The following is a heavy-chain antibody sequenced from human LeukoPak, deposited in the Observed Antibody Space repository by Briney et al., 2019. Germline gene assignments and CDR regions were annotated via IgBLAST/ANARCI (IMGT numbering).Heavy chain of an antibody. V-gene: IGHV3-23*01. CDR3: AKDPLLYDP. CDR1: GFTFSCYG. D-gene: IGHD2-15*01. CDR2: ISGSGDNT. J-gene: IGHJ5*02. Sequence: PGGSLRLSCAASGFTFSCYGMSWVRQAPGKGLEWVSAISGSGDNTYYADSVKGRLTISRDNSRNMLDVHMNSLRAEDTAVYYCAKDPLLYDPWGQGTLVTVSS.